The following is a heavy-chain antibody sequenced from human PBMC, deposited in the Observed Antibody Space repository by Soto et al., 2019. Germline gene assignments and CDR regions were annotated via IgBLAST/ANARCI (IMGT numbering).Heavy chain of an antibody. Sequence: GASVKVSCKASGYTFTGYYMHWVRQAPGQGLEWMGWINPNSGGTNYAQKFQGWVTMTRDTSISTAYMELSRLRSDDTAVYYCARDMTRGLGNWFDPWGQGTLVTVSS. CDR1: GYTFTGYY. D-gene: IGHD2-15*01. V-gene: IGHV1-2*04. CDR2: INPNSGGT. CDR3: ARDMTRGLGNWFDP. J-gene: IGHJ5*02.